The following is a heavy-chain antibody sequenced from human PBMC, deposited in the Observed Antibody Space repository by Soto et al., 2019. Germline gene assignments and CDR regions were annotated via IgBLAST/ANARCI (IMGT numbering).Heavy chain of an antibody. CDR2: INSSGTTT. D-gene: IGHD3-10*01. Sequence: PGGSLRLSCAASGFNFNDYYMSWIRQAPGKGLEWVSDINSSGTTTHYADSVKGRFTISRDNTKKSLFLHMSSLRVDDTAIYYCSRDAWGGPSGQGALVTVSS. CDR1: GFNFNDYY. J-gene: IGHJ5*02. CDR3: SRDAWGGP. V-gene: IGHV3-11*01.